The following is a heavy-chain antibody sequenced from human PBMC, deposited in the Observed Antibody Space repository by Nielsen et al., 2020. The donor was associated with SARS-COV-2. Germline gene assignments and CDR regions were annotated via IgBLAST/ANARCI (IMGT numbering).Heavy chain of an antibody. V-gene: IGHV5-51*01. D-gene: IGHD6-13*01. Sequence: GGSLRLSCKGSGYSFTSYWIGWVRQMPGKGLEWMGIIYPGDSDTRYSPSFQGQVTISADKSISTAYLQWSSLKASDTAMYYCARVSSSWDDNWFDPWGQGTLVTVSS. CDR2: IYPGDSDT. J-gene: IGHJ5*02. CDR1: GYSFTSYW. CDR3: ARVSSSWDDNWFDP.